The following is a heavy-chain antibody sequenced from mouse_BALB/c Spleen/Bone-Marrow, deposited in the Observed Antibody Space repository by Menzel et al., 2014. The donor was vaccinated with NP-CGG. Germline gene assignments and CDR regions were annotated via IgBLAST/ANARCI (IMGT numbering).Heavy chain of an antibody. Sequence: QVQLKESGAELVRPGSSVKISCKASGYAFSSYWMNWVKQRPGQGLEWIGQIYPGDGDTNYNGKFKGKATLTADKSSSTAYMQLSSLTSEDSAVYFCARRVYGNYWYFDDWGAGTTVTVSS. CDR1: GYAFSSYW. V-gene: IGHV1-80*01. J-gene: IGHJ1*01. CDR2: IYPGDGDT. D-gene: IGHD2-1*01. CDR3: ARRVYGNYWYFDD.